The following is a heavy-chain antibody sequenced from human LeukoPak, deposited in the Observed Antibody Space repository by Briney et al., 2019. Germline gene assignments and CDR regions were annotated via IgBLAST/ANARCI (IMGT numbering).Heavy chain of an antibody. J-gene: IGHJ4*02. D-gene: IGHD2-15*01. V-gene: IGHV3-21*01. CDR2: ISSSSSYI. CDR3: ARGVCSGGSCYWNDY. CDR1: GFTFSSYS. Sequence: GGSLRLSCAASGFTFSSYSMNWVRQAPGKGLERVSSISSSSSYIYYADSVKGRFTISRDNAKNSLFLQMNGLRAEDTAVYYCARGVCSGGSCYWNDYWGQGTLVTVSS.